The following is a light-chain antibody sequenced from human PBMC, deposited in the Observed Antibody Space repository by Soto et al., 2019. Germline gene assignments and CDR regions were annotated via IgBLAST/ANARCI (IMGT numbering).Light chain of an antibody. Sequence: EIVLTQSPDTLSLSPGERATLSCRASQSVSSSYLAWYQQQPGQAPRLLIYGASSRATGIPDRFSGSESGTDFTLTISRLEPEDFAVYYCKQYTSSQLTFGGGTKVEIK. V-gene: IGKV3-20*01. CDR1: QSVSSSY. J-gene: IGKJ4*01. CDR3: KQYTSSQLT. CDR2: GAS.